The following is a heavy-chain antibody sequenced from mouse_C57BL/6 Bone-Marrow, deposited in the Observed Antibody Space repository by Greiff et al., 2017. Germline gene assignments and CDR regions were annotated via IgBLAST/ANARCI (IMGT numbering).Heavy chain of an antibody. CDR3: ARWVAY. Sequence: QVQLQQPGAELVRPGTSVKLSCKASGYTFTSYWMHWVKQRPGQGLEWIGVIDPSDSYTNYNQKFKGKATLTVDTSSSTAYMQLSSLTSEYSAVYYCARWVAYWGQGTLVTVSA. V-gene: IGHV1-59*01. J-gene: IGHJ3*01. CDR2: IDPSDSYT. CDR1: GYTFTSYW.